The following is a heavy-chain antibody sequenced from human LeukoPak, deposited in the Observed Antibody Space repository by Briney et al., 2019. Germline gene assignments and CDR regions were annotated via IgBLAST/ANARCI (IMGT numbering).Heavy chain of an antibody. CDR3: ARALSYDILTGYQDAFDI. D-gene: IGHD3-9*01. CDR2: IYTSGST. Sequence: PSETLSLTCTVSGCSISSSSYYWGWIRQPPGKGLEWIGSIYTSGSTNYNPSLKSRVTISVDTSKNQFSLKLSSGTAADTAVYYCARALSYDILTGYQDAFDIWGQGTMVTVSS. J-gene: IGHJ3*02. CDR1: GCSISSSSYY. V-gene: IGHV4-39*07.